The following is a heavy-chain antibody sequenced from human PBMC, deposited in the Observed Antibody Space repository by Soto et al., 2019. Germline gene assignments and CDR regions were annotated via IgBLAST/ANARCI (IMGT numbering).Heavy chain of an antibody. CDR2: IYHTGSA. CDR1: GGSISSNRW. J-gene: IGHJ4*02. Sequence: SETLSFTCTVSGGSISSNRWWIWVRQTPGKGLEWIAGIYHTGSANYNTSLKSRVTISVDKSKNQFSLKLNSVTAADTAVYYCATRHDGSGSLDYWGQGTLVTVSS. D-gene: IGHD3-10*01. V-gene: IGHV4-4*02. CDR3: ATRHDGSGSLDY.